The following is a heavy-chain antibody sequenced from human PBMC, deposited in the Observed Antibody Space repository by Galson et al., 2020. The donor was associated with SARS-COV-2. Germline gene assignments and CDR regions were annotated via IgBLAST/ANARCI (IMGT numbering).Heavy chain of an antibody. CDR3: ARVLSAAGYYYGMYV. J-gene: IGHJ6*01. V-gene: IGHV4-61*02. D-gene: IGHD6-13*01. CDR2: FYTSGST. CDR1: GGSISSGSYY. Sequence: SETLSLTCTVSGGSISSGSYYWTWIRQPAGKGLEWIGRFYTSGSTSYNPSLQSRVTITVDTSKNQFSLKLSSVTAADTAVYYCARVLSAAGYYYGMYVWGQGTTVSVSS.